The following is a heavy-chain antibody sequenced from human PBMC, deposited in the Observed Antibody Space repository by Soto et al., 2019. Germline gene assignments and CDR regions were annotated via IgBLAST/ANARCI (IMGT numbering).Heavy chain of an antibody. Sequence: QVQLVQSGAEVKKPGASVKVSCKASGYTFTSYGIIWVRQAPGQGLEWLGWISAYNCNTNYAQKLQGRVTMTTDTSTSTAYMELRSLRSDDTAVYYCARDIVVVVAATTEGDAFDIWGQGTMVTVSS. CDR2: ISAYNCNT. D-gene: IGHD2-15*01. CDR1: GYTFTSYG. J-gene: IGHJ3*02. CDR3: ARDIVVVVAATTEGDAFDI. V-gene: IGHV1-18*04.